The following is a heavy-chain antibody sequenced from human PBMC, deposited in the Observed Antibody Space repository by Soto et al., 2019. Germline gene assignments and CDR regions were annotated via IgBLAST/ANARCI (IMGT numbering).Heavy chain of an antibody. CDR1: GYTFTGYY. J-gene: IGHJ3*01. D-gene: IGHD3-22*01. CDR3: ARAKTKWLLAPLGV. V-gene: IGHV1-2*02. CDR2: INPNSGGT. Sequence: QVQLVQSGAEVKKPGASVKVSCKASGYTFTGYYMHWVRQAPGQGLEWMGWINPNSGGTNYAQKVQGRVTMTRDTSISTAYMELSRLRSDDTAVYYCARAKTKWLLAPLGVWGQGTIVTVSS.